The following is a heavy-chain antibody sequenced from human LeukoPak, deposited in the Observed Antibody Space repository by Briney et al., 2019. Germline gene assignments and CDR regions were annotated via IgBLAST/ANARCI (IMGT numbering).Heavy chain of an antibody. J-gene: IGHJ4*02. CDR2: ISSSSSTI. D-gene: IGHD3-3*01. Sequence: QPGGSLRLSCTASGFTFSSYSMNWVRQAPGKGLEWVSYISSSSSTIYYADSVKGRFTISRDNAKNSLYLQMNSLRAEDTAVYYCAGDLDFWSGSELGRWGQGTLVTVSS. V-gene: IGHV3-48*01. CDR3: AGDLDFWSGSELGR. CDR1: GFTFSSYS.